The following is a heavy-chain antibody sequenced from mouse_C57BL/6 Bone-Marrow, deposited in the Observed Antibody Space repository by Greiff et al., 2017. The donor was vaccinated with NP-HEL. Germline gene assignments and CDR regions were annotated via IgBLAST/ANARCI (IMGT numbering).Heavy chain of an antibody. V-gene: IGHV2-6-1*01. CDR3: ARQGYDYDAWYFDV. J-gene: IGHJ1*03. Sequence: VMLVESGPGLVAPSQSLSITCTVSGFSLTSYGVHWVRQPPGKGLEWLVVIWSDGSTTYNSALKSRLSISKDNSKSQVFLKMNSLQTDDTTMYYCARQGYDYDAWYFDVWGTGTTVTVSS. CDR2: IWSDGST. CDR1: GFSLTSYG. D-gene: IGHD2-4*01.